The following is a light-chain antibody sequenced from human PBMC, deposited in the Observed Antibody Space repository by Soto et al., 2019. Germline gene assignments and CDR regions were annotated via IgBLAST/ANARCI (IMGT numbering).Light chain of an antibody. CDR2: GAS. V-gene: IGKV3-20*01. CDR1: QSVSSSY. J-gene: IGKJ1*01. Sequence: EIVLTQSPGTLSLSPGERSTLSCRASQSVSSSYLAWYQQKPGQAPRLLIYGASSRATGIPDRFSGSGSGTDFTLTISRLEPEDFAVYYCQQYGNSPPTFGQGTKVDI. CDR3: QQYGNSPPT.